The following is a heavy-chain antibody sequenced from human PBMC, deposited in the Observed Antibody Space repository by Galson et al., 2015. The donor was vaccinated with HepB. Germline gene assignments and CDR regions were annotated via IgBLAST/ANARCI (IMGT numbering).Heavy chain of an antibody. D-gene: IGHD5-18*01. CDR1: GYTFTSYA. V-gene: IGHV7-4-1*02. Sequence: SVKVSCKASGYTFTSYAMNWVRQAPGQGLEWMGWINTNTGNPTYAQGFTGRFVFSLDTSVSTAYLQISSLKAEDTAVYYCARVSDTAMGKKNYYYYYGMDVWGQGTTVTVSS. CDR2: INTNTGNP. CDR3: ARVSDTAMGKKNYYYYYGMDV. J-gene: IGHJ6*02.